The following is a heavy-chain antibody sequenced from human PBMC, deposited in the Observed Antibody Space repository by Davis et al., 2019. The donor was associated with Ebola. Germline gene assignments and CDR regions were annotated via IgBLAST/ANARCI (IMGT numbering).Heavy chain of an antibody. CDR2: IYDSGRT. Sequence: PGGSLRLSCTVSGVSISSHYWNWVRQPPGKGLEWIGIIYDSGRTNYNPSLKSRVTISADTSKNQFSLKLTSVTAADTAVYYCVRFGYGAYCDQGTLVTVSS. D-gene: IGHD3-22*01. CDR3: VRFGYGAY. V-gene: IGHV4-59*11. CDR1: GVSISSHY. J-gene: IGHJ4*02.